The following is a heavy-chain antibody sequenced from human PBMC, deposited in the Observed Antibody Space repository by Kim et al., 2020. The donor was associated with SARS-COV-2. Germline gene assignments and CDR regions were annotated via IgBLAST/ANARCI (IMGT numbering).Heavy chain of an antibody. CDR1: GFSFSSHE. V-gene: IGHV3-48*03. CDR3: ARETTVSPDGLDI. D-gene: IGHD4-17*01. Sequence: GGSLRLSCEASGFSFSSHEINWVRQAPGKGLEWISYVSANGRTIYYADSVKVRFTISRDNAKNSLYMQMNSLRAEDTAVYYCARETTVSPDGLDIWGQGTMVTVS. CDR2: VSANGRTI. J-gene: IGHJ3*02.